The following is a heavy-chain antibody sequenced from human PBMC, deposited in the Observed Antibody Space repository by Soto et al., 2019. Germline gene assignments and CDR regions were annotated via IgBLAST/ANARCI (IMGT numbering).Heavy chain of an antibody. Sequence: EVQLVESGGGLVQPGRSLRLSCAASGFTFDDYAMHWVRQAPGKGLEWVSGISWNSGSIGYADSVKGRFTISRDNAKNSLYLQMNSLSAEDTALYYCANDMTRYSSGWFPFDYWGQGTLVTVSS. D-gene: IGHD6-19*01. CDR1: GFTFDDYA. V-gene: IGHV3-9*01. CDR3: ANDMTRYSSGWFPFDY. J-gene: IGHJ4*02. CDR2: ISWNSGSI.